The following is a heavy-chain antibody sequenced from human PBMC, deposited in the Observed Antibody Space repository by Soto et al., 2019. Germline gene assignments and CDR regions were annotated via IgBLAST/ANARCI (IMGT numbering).Heavy chain of an antibody. J-gene: IGHJ4*02. CDR2: INNSGST. CDR1: GGSFSGYY. D-gene: IGHD5-12*01. Sequence: QVQLQQWGAGLLKPSETLSLTCAVYGGSFSGYYWSWIRQPPGQGLEWIGEINNSGSTNYNPSLKSRVTISVDTSKNQFSLKLSAVTAADTAVYYCARVRVATIAPLDYWGQGTLVTVSS. CDR3: ARVRVATIAPLDY. V-gene: IGHV4-34*01.